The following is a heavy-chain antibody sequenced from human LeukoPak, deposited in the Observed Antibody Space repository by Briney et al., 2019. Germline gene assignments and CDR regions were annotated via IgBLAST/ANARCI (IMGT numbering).Heavy chain of an antibody. CDR3: ARDPLSVYCGGDCYSPAYFDY. J-gene: IGHJ4*02. D-gene: IGHD2-21*02. V-gene: IGHV3-30*04. CDR2: ISYDGSNK. Sequence: PGRSLRLSCAASGFTFSSYAMHWVRQAPGKGLEWVAVISYDGSNKYYADSVKGRFTISRDNSKNTLYLQMNSLRAEDTAVYYRARDPLSVYCGGDCYSPAYFDYWGQGTLVTVSS. CDR1: GFTFSSYA.